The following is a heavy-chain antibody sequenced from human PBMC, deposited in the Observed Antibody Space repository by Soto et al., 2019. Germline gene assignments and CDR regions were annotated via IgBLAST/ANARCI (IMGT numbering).Heavy chain of an antibody. CDR1: GYSLTELS. J-gene: IGHJ6*03. CDR2: FHPEDAET. D-gene: IGHD1-1*01. CDR3: PTIRGGWKDGTGYYYYMDV. Sequence: QDQLVQSGAEVKKPGASVKVSCTVSGYSLTELSIHWVRQAPGEGLEWMGGFHPEDAETIYAQKFQGRVTMTEDTSTDTAHREMSRLRSEDTAVYYWPTIRGGWKDGTGYYYYMDVWGQGTTVTVPS. V-gene: IGHV1-24*01.